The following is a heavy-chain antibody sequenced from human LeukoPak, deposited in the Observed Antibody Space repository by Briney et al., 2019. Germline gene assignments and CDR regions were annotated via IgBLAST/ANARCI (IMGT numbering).Heavy chain of an antibody. Sequence: GGSLRLSCAASGFTFSSYAMHWVRQAPGKGLEWVAVISYDGSNKYYADSVKGRFTISRDNSKNTLSLQMNSLRGEDTAVYYCAKAMDAIVVVTVIQTWGQGTLVTVSS. CDR1: GFTFSSYA. D-gene: IGHD2-21*02. V-gene: IGHV3-30-3*01. CDR3: AKAMDAIVVVTVIQT. CDR2: ISYDGSNK. J-gene: IGHJ5*02.